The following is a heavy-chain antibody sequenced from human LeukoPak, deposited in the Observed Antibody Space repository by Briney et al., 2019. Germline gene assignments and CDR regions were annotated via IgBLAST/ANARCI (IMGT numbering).Heavy chain of an antibody. D-gene: IGHD1-1*01. CDR3: ARDRGRSELERGAFDT. CDR2: ITSSSNYI. V-gene: IGHV3-21*01. CDR1: GFTFSRYS. Sequence: PGGSLRLSCAASGFTFSRYSMNWVRQAPGKGLEWVSSITSSSNYIYYADSVKGRFTISRDNAKNSLYLQMNSLRAEDTAVYYCARDRGRSELERGAFDTWGQGTMVTVSS. J-gene: IGHJ3*02.